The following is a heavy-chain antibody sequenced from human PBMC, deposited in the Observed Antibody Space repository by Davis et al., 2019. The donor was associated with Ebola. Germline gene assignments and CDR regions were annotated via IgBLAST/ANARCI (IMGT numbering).Heavy chain of an antibody. D-gene: IGHD6-13*01. CDR2: ISSSSSYI. CDR1: GFTFSSYS. V-gene: IGHV3-21*01. CDR3: ARVAGSSWYYYYGMDV. Sequence: GESLKISCAASGFTFSSYSMNWVRQAPGKGLEWVSSISSSSSYIYYAGSVKGRFTISRDNAKNSLYLQMNSLRDEDTAVYYCARVAGSSWYYYYGMDVWGQGTTVTVSS. J-gene: IGHJ6*02.